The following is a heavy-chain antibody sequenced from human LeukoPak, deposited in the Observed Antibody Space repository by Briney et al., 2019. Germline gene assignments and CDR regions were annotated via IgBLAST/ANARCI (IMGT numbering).Heavy chain of an antibody. Sequence: GGSLRLSCAASGFTFSSYWMSWVRQAPGKGLEWVANIKQDGSEKYYVDSVKGRFTISRDNAKNSLYLQMNSLRAEDTAVYYCARVEYCISTSYSPFDYWGQGTLVTVSS. CDR1: GFTFSSYW. V-gene: IGHV3-7*01. D-gene: IGHD2-2*01. CDR3: ARVEYCISTSYSPFDY. CDR2: IKQDGSEK. J-gene: IGHJ4*02.